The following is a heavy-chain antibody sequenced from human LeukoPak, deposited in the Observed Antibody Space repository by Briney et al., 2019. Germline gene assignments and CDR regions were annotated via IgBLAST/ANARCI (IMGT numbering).Heavy chain of an antibody. V-gene: IGHV4-39*01. D-gene: IGHD2-2*01. CDR1: GGSVSSGSYY. J-gene: IGHJ4*02. Sequence: SETLSLTCTVSGGSVSSGSYYWSWIRQPPGKGLEWIGYIYYSGSTYYNPSLKSRVTISVDTSKNQFSLKLSSVAAADTAVYYCARSIVVVPAAMGYWGQGTLVTVSS. CDR3: ARSIVVVPAAMGY. CDR2: IYYSGST.